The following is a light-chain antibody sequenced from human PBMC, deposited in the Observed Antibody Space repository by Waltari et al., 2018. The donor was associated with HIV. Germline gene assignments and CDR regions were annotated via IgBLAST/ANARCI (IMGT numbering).Light chain of an antibody. Sequence: EIVMTQSPATLSVFPGERATLPFRTSQSVSSNLAWYQQKPGQAPRLLIYGASIRATGIPARFSGSGSGTEFTLTISSLQSEDFAVYYCQQYNNWLRTFGQGTKVEIK. CDR3: QQYNNWLRT. CDR2: GAS. CDR1: QSVSSN. V-gene: IGKV3-15*01. J-gene: IGKJ1*01.